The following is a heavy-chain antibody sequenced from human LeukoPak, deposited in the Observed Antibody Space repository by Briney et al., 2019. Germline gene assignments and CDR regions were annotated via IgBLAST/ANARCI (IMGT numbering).Heavy chain of an antibody. J-gene: IGHJ4*02. CDR3: ARDKIVGATFFDY. D-gene: IGHD1-26*01. Sequence: PGGSLRLSCAASGFTFNTYWMSWVRQAPGKGLEWVANIKQDGSEKYYVDSVKGRFTISRDNAKNSLYLQMDSLRAEDTAVYYCARDKIVGATFFDYWGQGTLVTVSS. CDR2: IKQDGSEK. V-gene: IGHV3-7*01. CDR1: GFTFNTYW.